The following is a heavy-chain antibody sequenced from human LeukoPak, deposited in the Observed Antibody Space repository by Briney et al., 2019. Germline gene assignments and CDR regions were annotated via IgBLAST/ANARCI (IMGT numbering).Heavy chain of an antibody. V-gene: IGHV3-53*01. CDR2: IYSGGNT. CDR1: GFTVSSNY. Sequence: GGSLRLSCAASGFTVSSNYMNWVRQAPGKGLEWVSVIYSGGNTNYADSVKGRFTISRDNSKNTLYLQMNSLRVEDTAVYYCAKALLRVTTGIDNWGQGTLVTVSS. D-gene: IGHD4-17*01. CDR3: AKALLRVTTGIDN. J-gene: IGHJ4*02.